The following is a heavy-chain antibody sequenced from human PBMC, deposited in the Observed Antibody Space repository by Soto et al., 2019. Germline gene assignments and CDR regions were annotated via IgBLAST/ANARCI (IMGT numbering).Heavy chain of an antibody. D-gene: IGHD6-13*01. J-gene: IGHJ6*02. CDR2: ISWNSGSI. CDR3: AKDKGSNTYYYGMDV. V-gene: IGHV3-9*01. CDR1: GFTFDDYA. Sequence: EVQLVESGGGLVQPGRSLRLSCAASGFTFDDYAMHWVQQAPGKGLEWVSGISWNSGSIGYADSVKGRFTISRDNAKNSLYLQMNSLRAEDTALYYCAKDKGSNTYYYGMDVWGQGTTVTVSS.